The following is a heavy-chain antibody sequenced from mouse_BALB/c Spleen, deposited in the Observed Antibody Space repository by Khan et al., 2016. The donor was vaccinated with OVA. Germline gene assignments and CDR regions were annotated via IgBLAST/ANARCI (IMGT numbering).Heavy chain of an antibody. CDR2: IWSDGST. D-gene: IGHD2-4*01. CDR3: ARQPYYHYIIMNN. CDR1: GFSLTNYG. J-gene: IGHJ4*01. V-gene: IGHV2-6-1*01. Sequence: QVQLKESGPGLVAPSQSLSITCTISGFSLTNYGVHWVRQPPGKGLEWLVVIWSDGSTTYNSALKSRLTISKDNSKSQVFLKMNRLQTDDTSVYVCARQPYYHYIIMNNWGQGTSVTVSS.